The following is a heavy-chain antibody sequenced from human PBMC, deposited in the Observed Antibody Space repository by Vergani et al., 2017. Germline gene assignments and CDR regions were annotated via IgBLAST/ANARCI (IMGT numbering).Heavy chain of an antibody. Sequence: QVQLVESGGGEVQPGRSLRLSCAASGFTFSSYGMHWVRQAPGKGLEWVAVIWYDGSNKYYADSVKGRFTISRDNSKNTLYLQMNSLRAEDTAVHYCAREAAAGRYYFDYWGQGTLVTVSS. CDR1: GFTFSSYG. V-gene: IGHV3-33*01. J-gene: IGHJ4*02. CDR3: AREAAAGRYYFDY. D-gene: IGHD6-13*01. CDR2: IWYDGSNK.